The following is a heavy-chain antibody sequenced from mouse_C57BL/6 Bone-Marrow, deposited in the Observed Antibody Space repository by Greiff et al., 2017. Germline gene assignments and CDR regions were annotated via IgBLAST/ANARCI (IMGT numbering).Heavy chain of an antibody. CDR1: GYTFTSYW. CDR3: TREGSSPWFAF. J-gene: IGHJ3*01. D-gene: IGHD1-1*01. V-gene: IGHV1-69*01. Sequence: QVQLKQPGAELVMPGASVKLSCKASGYTFTSYWMHWVKQRPGQGLEWIGEIDPSDSYTNYNQKFKGKSTLAVDKSSSTAYMQLSSLTSEDSAVYYFTREGSSPWFAFWGQGTLVTVTA. CDR2: IDPSDSYT.